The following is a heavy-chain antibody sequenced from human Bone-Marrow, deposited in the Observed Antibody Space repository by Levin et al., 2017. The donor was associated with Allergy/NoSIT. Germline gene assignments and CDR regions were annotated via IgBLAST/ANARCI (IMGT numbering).Heavy chain of an antibody. CDR2: IYYSGST. CDR3: ARRNDYGIDGGVFSAFDI. J-gene: IGHJ3*02. V-gene: IGHV4-39*01. Sequence: MASETLSLTCTVSGGSISSSSYYWGWIRQPPGKGLEWIGSIYYSGSTYYNPSLKSRVTISVDTSKNQFSLKLSSVTAADTAVYYCARRNDYGIDGGVFSAFDIWGQGTMVTVSS. D-gene: IGHD4-17*01. CDR1: GGSISSSSYY.